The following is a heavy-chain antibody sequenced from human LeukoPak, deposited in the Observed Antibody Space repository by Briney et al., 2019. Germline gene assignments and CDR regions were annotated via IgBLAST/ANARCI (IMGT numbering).Heavy chain of an antibody. V-gene: IGHV4-34*01. D-gene: IGHD3-22*01. CDR1: GGSFSGYY. Sequence: SETLSLTCAVYGGSFSGYYWSWIRQPPGKGLEWIGEINHSGSTNYNPSLKSRVTISVDTSKNQFSLKLSSVTAADTAVYYCARGKNYYDSSGYYYFDYWGQRTLVTVSS. CDR3: ARGKNYYDSSGYYYFDY. CDR2: INHSGST. J-gene: IGHJ4*02.